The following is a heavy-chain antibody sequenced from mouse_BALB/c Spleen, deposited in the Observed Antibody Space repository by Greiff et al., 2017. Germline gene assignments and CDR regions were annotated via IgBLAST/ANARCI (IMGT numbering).Heavy chain of an antibody. CDR1: GYTFTSYW. V-gene: IGHV1-87*01. J-gene: IGHJ2*01. CDR2: IYPGDGDT. CDR3: ARGKVHDY. Sequence: VKLVESGAELARPGASVKLSCKASGYTFTSYWLQWVKQRPGQGLEWIGAIYPGDGDTRYTQKFKGKATLTADKSSSTAYMQLSSLASEDSAVYYYARGKVHDYWGQGTTLTVSS.